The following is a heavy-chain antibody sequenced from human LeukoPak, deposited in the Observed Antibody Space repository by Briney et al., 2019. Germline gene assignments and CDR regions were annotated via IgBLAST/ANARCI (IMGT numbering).Heavy chain of an antibody. V-gene: IGHV4-61*02. D-gene: IGHD3-22*01. CDR1: GGSISSGSYC. CDR2: IYTSGST. Sequence: SQTLSLTCTVSGGSISSGSYCWSWIRQPAGTGLEWIGRIYTSGSTNYNPSLKSRVTISVDTSKNQFSLKLSSVTAADTSVYYCARDPWYYDSSGIWGQGTMVTVSS. CDR3: ARDPWYYDSSGI. J-gene: IGHJ3*02.